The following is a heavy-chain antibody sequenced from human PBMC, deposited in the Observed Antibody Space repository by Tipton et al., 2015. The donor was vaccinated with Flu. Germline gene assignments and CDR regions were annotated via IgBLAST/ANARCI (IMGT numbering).Heavy chain of an antibody. CDR2: INRSGST. J-gene: IGHJ4*02. V-gene: IGHV4-34*01. Sequence: TLSLTCAVYGGSFSGYYWSWIRQPPGKGLEWIGEINRSGSTNYNPSLKSRVTISVDTSKNQFSLKLSSVTAADTAVYYCARGQGLGSGSTPTGYWGQGTLVTVSS. D-gene: IGHD3-10*01. CDR1: GGSFSGYY. CDR3: ARGQGLGSGSTPTGY.